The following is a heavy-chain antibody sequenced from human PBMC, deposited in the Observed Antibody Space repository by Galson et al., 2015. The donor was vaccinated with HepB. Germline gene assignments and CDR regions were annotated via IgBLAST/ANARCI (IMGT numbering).Heavy chain of an antibody. V-gene: IGHV2-5*01. CDR2: IYWNDDK. CDR1: GFSLSTSGVG. Sequence: PALVKPTQTLTLTCTFSGFSLSTSGVGVGWIRQPPGKALEWLAVIYWNDDKRYSPSLKSRLTMTKDTSKNQVVLTMTNMDPVDTATYYCAHRPEYSSGWSLDYWGQGTLVTVSS. D-gene: IGHD6-19*01. J-gene: IGHJ4*02. CDR3: AHRPEYSSGWSLDY.